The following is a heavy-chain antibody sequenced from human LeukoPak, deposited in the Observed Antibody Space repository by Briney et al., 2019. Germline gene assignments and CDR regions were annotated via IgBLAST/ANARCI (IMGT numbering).Heavy chain of an antibody. CDR3: ARDAAADRLVFFDY. J-gene: IGHJ4*02. CDR1: GYTFTDYY. Sequence: ASVEVSCKASGYTFTDYYIHWVRQAPGQGLEWMGWININSGDTSYAQKFQGRVTMTRDTSISTAYMELRRLRSDDTAFYDCARDAAADRLVFFDYWGQGPLVTVSS. CDR2: ININSGDT. V-gene: IGHV1-2*02. D-gene: IGHD2-15*01.